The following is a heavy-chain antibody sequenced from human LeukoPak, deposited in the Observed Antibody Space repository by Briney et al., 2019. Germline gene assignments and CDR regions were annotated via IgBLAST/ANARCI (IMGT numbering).Heavy chain of an antibody. V-gene: IGHV4-59*01. D-gene: IGHD6-13*01. CDR1: GGCISSDY. J-gene: IGHJ5*02. CDR2: IYYSGST. Sequence: AETVSLTCTVSGGCISSDYWSWIRQPPGKELEWIGYIYYSGSTNYNPSLKSRVTISVDTSKNQFSLKLSSVTAADTAVYYCARSLSGVTKGSRNWFDPWGQGTLVTVSS. CDR3: ARSLSGVTKGSRNWFDP.